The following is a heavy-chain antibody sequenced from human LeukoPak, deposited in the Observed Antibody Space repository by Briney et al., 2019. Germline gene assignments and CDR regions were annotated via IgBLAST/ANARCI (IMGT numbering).Heavy chain of an antibody. CDR1: GGSISSYY. D-gene: IGHD3-9*01. CDR3: AGEEYDFLTGLSRRAFDI. Sequence: SETLSLTCTVSGGSISSYYWSWIRQPPGKGLEWIGYIYYSGSTNYNPSLKSRVTISVDTSKNQFSLKLSSVTAADTAVYYCAGEEYDFLTGLSRRAFDIWGQGTMVNVSS. CDR2: IYYSGST. J-gene: IGHJ3*02. V-gene: IGHV4-59*01.